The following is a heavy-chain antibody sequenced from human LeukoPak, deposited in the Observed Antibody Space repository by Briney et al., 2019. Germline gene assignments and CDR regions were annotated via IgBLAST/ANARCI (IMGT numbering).Heavy chain of an antibody. CDR2: IGWNSDSI. V-gene: IGHV3-9*01. J-gene: IGHJ6*03. CDR3: AKGAVRSYYYYYYMDV. Sequence: GRSLRLSCATSGFTFDDYAMHSVRQAPGKGLEWVSPIGWNSDSIGYGDSVKGRFTISRDNAKNSLYLQMNSLRAEDTGLYYCAKGAVRSYYYYYYMDVWDKGTTVTVSS. CDR1: GFTFDDYA. D-gene: IGHD1-26*01.